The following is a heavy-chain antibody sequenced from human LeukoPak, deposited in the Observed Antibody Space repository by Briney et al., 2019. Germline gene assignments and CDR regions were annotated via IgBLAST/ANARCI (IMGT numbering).Heavy chain of an antibody. J-gene: IGHJ6*02. D-gene: IGHD3-22*01. Sequence: GRSLRLSCAASGFTFSSYAMHWVRQAPGKGLEWVAVISYDGSNKYYADSVKGRFTISRDNSKNTLYLQMNSLRAEDTAVYYCARDLITMIGTGYYYYYYGMDVWGQGTTVTVSS. CDR3: ARDLITMIGTGYYYYYYGMDV. CDR1: GFTFSSYA. V-gene: IGHV3-30-3*01. CDR2: ISYDGSNK.